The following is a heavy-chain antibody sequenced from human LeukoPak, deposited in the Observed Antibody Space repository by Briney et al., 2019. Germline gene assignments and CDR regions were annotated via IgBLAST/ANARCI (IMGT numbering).Heavy chain of an antibody. Sequence: GGSLRLSCTASGFTFSSYAMSWVRRAPGKGLNWVSTISNNGVSTYYADSMKGRFTVSRDNSRNTLYLQMNSLRAEDTAVYYCAREGWIKGYYYMDVWGKGTTVTVSS. CDR3: AREGWIKGYYYMDV. V-gene: IGHV3-23*01. CDR1: GFTFSSYA. CDR2: ISNNGVST. J-gene: IGHJ6*03. D-gene: IGHD5-12*01.